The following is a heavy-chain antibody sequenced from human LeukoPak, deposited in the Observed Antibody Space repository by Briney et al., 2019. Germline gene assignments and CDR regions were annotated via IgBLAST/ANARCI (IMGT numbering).Heavy chain of an antibody. Sequence: GESLKISCKGSGYSFTSYWITWVRQMPGKGLEWMGRIDPSDSYTNYSPSFQGHVTISADKSISTAYLQWSSLKASDTAMYYCARYTTGDFDYWGQGTLVTVSS. J-gene: IGHJ4*02. D-gene: IGHD1-1*01. CDR2: IDPSDSYT. V-gene: IGHV5-10-1*01. CDR3: ARYTTGDFDY. CDR1: GYSFTSYW.